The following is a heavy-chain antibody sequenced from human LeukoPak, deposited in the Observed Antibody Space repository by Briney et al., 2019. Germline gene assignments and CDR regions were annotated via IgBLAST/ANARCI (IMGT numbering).Heavy chain of an antibody. CDR3: ARESGSVRGVIIYGVYLS. CDR1: GYTFTSYG. D-gene: IGHD3-10*01. J-gene: IGHJ4*02. CDR2: ISAYNGNT. Sequence: ASVKVSCKASGYTFTSYGISWVRQAPGQGLEWMGWISAYNGNTNYAQKLQGRVTMTTDTSTSTAYMELRSLRSEDTAVYYCARESGSVRGVIIYGVYLSWGQGTLVTVSS. V-gene: IGHV1-18*01.